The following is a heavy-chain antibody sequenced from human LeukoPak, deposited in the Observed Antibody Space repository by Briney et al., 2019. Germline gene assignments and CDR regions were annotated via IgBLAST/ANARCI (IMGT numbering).Heavy chain of an antibody. Sequence: GGSLRPSCTASGFTFGDYAMSWVRQAPGKGLEWVGFIRSKAYGGTTEYAASVKGRFTISRDDSKSIACLQMNSLKTEDTAVYYCTRGAYYFDYWGQGTLVTVSS. CDR3: TRGAYYFDY. CDR1: GFTFGDYA. CDR2: IRSKAYGGTT. V-gene: IGHV3-49*04. J-gene: IGHJ4*02.